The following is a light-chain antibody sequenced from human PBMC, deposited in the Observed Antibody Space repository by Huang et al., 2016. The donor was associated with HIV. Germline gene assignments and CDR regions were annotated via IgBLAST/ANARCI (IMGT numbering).Light chain of an antibody. CDR3: QQYDKWPPRLT. Sequence: EIVMTQSPATLSVSPGERVILSCRASESVGSSLAWYQQKPGQVPRLRISGASTRASGVPPRFSGSGSGTEFTLSISGLQSADFAVYYCQQYDKWPPRLTFGGGTKVEIK. CDR2: GAS. J-gene: IGKJ4*01. CDR1: ESVGSS. V-gene: IGKV3-15*01.